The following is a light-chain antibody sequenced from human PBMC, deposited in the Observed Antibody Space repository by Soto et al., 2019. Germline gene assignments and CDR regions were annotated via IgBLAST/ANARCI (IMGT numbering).Light chain of an antibody. CDR1: QSVTNN. Sequence: EIVLTQSPATLSLSPGDRATLSCGASQSVTNNYLAWYHQKPGQAPRLLIYGASTRATGIPARFSGSGSGTEFTLTINSLQSEDFAVYYCQQYNNWPLTFGGGTKVDIK. J-gene: IGKJ4*01. CDR3: QQYNNWPLT. CDR2: GAS. V-gene: IGKV3D-15*01.